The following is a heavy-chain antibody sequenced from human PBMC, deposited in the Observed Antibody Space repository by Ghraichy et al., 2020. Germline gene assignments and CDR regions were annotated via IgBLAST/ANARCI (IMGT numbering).Heavy chain of an antibody. V-gene: IGHV1-46*02. CDR2: INPSDGTR. J-gene: IGHJ5*01. D-gene: IGHD5/OR15-5a*01. CDR3: ASVDMVSTWGQGGWFDS. CDR1: AYTFNNYY. Sequence: ASVKVSCKASAYTFNNYYMHWVRQAPGQGLEWMGMINPSDGTRRYAQQFQDRVTLTRDTSTSTVYMELSSLRSEDTALYYCASVDMVSTWGQGGWFDSCGQGTLVTVAA.